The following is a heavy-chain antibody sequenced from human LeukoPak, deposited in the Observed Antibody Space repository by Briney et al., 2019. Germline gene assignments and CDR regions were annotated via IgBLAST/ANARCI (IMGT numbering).Heavy chain of an antibody. Sequence: GGSLRLSCAASGFTFSSYSMNWVRQAPGKGLEWVSSISSSSSYIYYADSVKGRFTISRDNSKNTLYLQMNSLRPEDTAVFHCARGPPMYSYGSSAYHYDYFEYWGQGTLVTVSS. D-gene: IGHD3-22*01. CDR2: ISSSSSYI. CDR3: ARGPPMYSYGSSAYHYDYFEY. CDR1: GFTFSSYS. J-gene: IGHJ4*02. V-gene: IGHV3-21*01.